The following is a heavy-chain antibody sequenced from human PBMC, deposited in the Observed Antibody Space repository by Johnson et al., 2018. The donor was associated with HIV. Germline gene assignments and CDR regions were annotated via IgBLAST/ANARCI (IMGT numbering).Heavy chain of an antibody. CDR1: GFTFDDYD. V-gene: IGHV3-30*14. D-gene: IGHD1-26*01. CDR3: ARDLSEGELGHAFDI. J-gene: IGHJ3*02. CDR2: ISYDGSNK. Sequence: QVQLVESGGGLVQPGGSLRLSCVASGFTFDDYDMSWVRQTPGKGLEWVAVISYDGSNKYYADSVKGRFTISRDNSKNTLYLQMNSLRAEDTAVYYCARDLSEGELGHAFDIWGQGTMVTFSS.